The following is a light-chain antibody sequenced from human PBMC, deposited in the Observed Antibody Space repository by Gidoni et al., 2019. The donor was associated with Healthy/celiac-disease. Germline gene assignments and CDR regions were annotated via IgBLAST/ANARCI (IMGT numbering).Light chain of an antibody. Sequence: GDRVTITCRASQTISSWLAWYQQKPGKAPKLLIYKASTLQSGVPSRFSGSGSGTEFTLTISSLQPYDCATYYCQQYKSYSTFGQGTKVEIK. CDR2: KAS. CDR1: QTISSW. V-gene: IGKV1-5*03. CDR3: QQYKSYST. J-gene: IGKJ1*01.